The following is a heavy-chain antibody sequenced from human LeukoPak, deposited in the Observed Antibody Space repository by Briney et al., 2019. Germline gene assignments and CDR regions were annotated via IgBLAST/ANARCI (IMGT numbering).Heavy chain of an antibody. J-gene: IGHJ4*02. D-gene: IGHD6-13*01. Sequence: GGSLRLSCAASGFTFSSYAMSWVRQAPGKGLECVSAISGSGGSAYYADSVKGRFTISRDNSKNTLYLQMNSLRAEDTAVYYCAKSLWQQLTQRTTLDNWGQGTLVTVSS. CDR2: ISGSGGSA. V-gene: IGHV3-23*01. CDR1: GFTFSSYA. CDR3: AKSLWQQLTQRTTLDN.